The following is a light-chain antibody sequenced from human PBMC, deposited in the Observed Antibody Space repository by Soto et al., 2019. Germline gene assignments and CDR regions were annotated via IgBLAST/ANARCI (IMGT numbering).Light chain of an antibody. CDR3: SSYTSSSTYV. V-gene: IGLV2-18*02. CDR1: NNGVGSYNR. J-gene: IGLJ1*01. CDR2: EVS. Sequence: TPPPPLSWAPWQTVTISCPGTNNGVGSYNRVSWYQQSPGTAPKLMIYEVSNRPSGVPDRFSGSKSGNTASLTISGLQAEDEADYYCSSYTSSSTYVFGTGTKVTVL.